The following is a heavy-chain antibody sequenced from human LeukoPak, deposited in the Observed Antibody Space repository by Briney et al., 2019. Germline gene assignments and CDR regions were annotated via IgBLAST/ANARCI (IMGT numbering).Heavy chain of an antibody. CDR1: GGSVTSGNYY. J-gene: IGHJ5*02. V-gene: IGHV4-61*02. CDR2: IYTNGGA. D-gene: IGHD3-3*01. CDR3: ARNYVRYDFWSGRRRNWFDP. Sequence: PSETLSLTCTVSGGSVTSGNYYWNWIRQPAGKGLEWIGRIYTNGGASYNPSLKSRVTISVDTSKNQFSLKLSSVTAADTAVYYCARNYVRYDFWSGRRRNWFDPWGQGTLVTVSS.